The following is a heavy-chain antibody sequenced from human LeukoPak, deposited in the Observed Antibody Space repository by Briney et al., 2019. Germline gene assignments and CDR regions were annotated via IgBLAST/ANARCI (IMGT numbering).Heavy chain of an antibody. V-gene: IGHV1-8*02. CDR3: ATGGGY. CDR1: GYTFTSYD. D-gene: IGHD1-26*01. CDR2: MNPNSGNT. Sequence: GASVKVSCKASGYTFTSYDINWVRQATGQGLEWMGWMNPNSGNTGYAQKFQGRVTISADTSTDTAYMELNSLRFEDTAVYYCATGGGYWGQGTLVTVSS. J-gene: IGHJ4*02.